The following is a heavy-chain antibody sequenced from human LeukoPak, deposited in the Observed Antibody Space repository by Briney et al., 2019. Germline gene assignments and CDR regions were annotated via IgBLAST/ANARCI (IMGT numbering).Heavy chain of an antibody. Sequence: GGSLRLSCAASGFTFSSYSMNWVRQAPGKGLEWVSSISTSSIHIYYTNSMKDRFTISRDNARNSLYLQLNSLRVEDTAIYYCARGRHGSGSFDAFHIWGQGTMVTVSS. CDR1: GFTFSSYS. V-gene: IGHV3-21*01. CDR2: ISTSSIHI. J-gene: IGHJ3*02. D-gene: IGHD3-10*01. CDR3: ARGRHGSGSFDAFHI.